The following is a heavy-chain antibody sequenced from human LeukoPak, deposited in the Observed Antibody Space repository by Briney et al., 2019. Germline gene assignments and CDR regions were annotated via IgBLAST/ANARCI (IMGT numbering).Heavy chain of an antibody. D-gene: IGHD3-10*01. J-gene: IGHJ6*03. V-gene: IGHV1-2*02. CDR3: ARADQWDGDRDYYYYMDV. CDR1: GYTFTGYY. Sequence: GASVKVSCKASGYTFTGYYMHWVRQAPGQGLEWMEWINPNSGGTNYAQKFQGRVTMTRDTSISTAYMELSRLRSDDTAVYYCARADQWDGDRDYYYYMDVWGKGTTVTISS. CDR2: INPNSGGT.